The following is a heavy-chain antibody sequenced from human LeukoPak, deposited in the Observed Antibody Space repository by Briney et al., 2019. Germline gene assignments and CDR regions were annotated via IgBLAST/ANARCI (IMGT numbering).Heavy chain of an antibody. CDR1: EVTFRNYA. Sequence: GGSLRLSCAASEVTFRNYAVHWVRQAPGKGLEWVAVISYDGSNKYYADSVKGRFTISRDNSKNTLYLQMNSLRAEDTAVYYCARDYYDSSGYSSPVDYWGQGTLVTVSS. V-gene: IGHV3-30-3*01. CDR2: ISYDGSNK. D-gene: IGHD3-22*01. J-gene: IGHJ4*02. CDR3: ARDYYDSSGYSSPVDY.